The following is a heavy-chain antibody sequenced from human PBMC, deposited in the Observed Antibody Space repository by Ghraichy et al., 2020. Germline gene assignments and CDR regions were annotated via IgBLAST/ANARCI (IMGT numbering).Heavy chain of an antibody. CDR1: GGSISSYY. Sequence: SETRSLTCTVSGGSISSYYWSWIRQPPGKGLEWIGYIYYSGSTNYNPSLKSRVTISVDTSKNQFSLKLSSVTAADTAVYYCAREGIGSESDAFDIWGQGTMVTVSS. V-gene: IGHV4-59*01. J-gene: IGHJ3*02. CDR3: AREGIGSESDAFDI. CDR2: IYYSGST. D-gene: IGHD3-10*01.